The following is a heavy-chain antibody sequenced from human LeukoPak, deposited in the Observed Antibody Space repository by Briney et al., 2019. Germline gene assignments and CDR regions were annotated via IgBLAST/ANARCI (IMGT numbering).Heavy chain of an antibody. CDR1: GGSISSYY. CDR2: ISHSGST. J-gene: IGHJ4*02. CDR3: ARGSNYYYGSGSFYM. Sequence: PSETLSLTCTVSGGSISSYYWSWIRQPPGKGLEWIGEISHSGSTNYNPSLKSRVTISLDTSKNQFSLKLSSVTAADTAVYYCARGSNYYYGSGSFYMWGQGTLVTVSS. V-gene: IGHV4-34*01. D-gene: IGHD3-10*01.